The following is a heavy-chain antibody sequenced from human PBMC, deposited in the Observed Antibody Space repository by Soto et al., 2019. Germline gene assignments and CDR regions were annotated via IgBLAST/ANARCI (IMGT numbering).Heavy chain of an antibody. J-gene: IGHJ4*02. CDR2: ISAYNDNT. CDR1: GYTFTSYG. D-gene: IGHD3-3*01. CDR3: ARGQIQSDFDY. V-gene: IGHV1-18*04. Sequence: QVQLVQSGAEGRNPGASVKVSCKASGYTFTSYGLNWVRQAPGQGLEWMGWISAYNDNTNYAQKVQGRVTVTIDTSTGTGSMELRSLRSDDTAVYYCARGQIQSDFDYWGQGTLVTVSS.